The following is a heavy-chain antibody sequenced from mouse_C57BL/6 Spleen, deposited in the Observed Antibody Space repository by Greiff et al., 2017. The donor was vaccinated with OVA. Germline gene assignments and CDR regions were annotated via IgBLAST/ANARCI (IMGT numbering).Heavy chain of an antibody. CDR1: GYAFSSSW. Sequence: LQESGPELVKPGASVKISCKASGYAFSSSWMNWVKQRPGKGLEWIGRIYPGDGDTNYNGKFKGKATLTADKSSSTAYMQLSSLTSEDSAVYFCARSRTAQATGFAYWGQGTLVTVSA. D-gene: IGHD3-2*02. CDR3: ARSRTAQATGFAY. CDR2: IYPGDGDT. J-gene: IGHJ3*01. V-gene: IGHV1-82*01.